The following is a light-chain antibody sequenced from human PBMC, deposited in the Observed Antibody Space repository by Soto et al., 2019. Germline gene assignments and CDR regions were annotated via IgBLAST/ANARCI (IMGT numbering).Light chain of an antibody. V-gene: IGLV2-14*01. CDR3: SSYTSSSTYV. CDR2: EVS. J-gene: IGLJ1*01. CDR1: SSDVGGYNY. Sequence: QSVLTQPASVSGSPGQSITISCTGTSSDVGGYNYVSWYQQHSGKAPKLMIYEVSNRPSGVSNRFSGSKSGNTASLTISGLHAEDEADYYCSSYTSSSTYVFGTGTKVTVL.